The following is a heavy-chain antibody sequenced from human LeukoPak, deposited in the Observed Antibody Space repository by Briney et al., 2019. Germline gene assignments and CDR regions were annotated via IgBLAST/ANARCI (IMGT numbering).Heavy chain of an antibody. D-gene: IGHD6-19*01. V-gene: IGHV4-34*01. CDR3: ARGPIAVDAFDI. Sequence: PSETLSLTCAVYGGPFSGYYWSWIREPPGKGLEWIGEINHSGSTNYNPSLKSRVTISVDTSKNQFSLKLSSVTAADTAVYYCARGPIAVDAFDIWGQGTMVTVSS. J-gene: IGHJ3*02. CDR2: INHSGST. CDR1: GGPFSGYY.